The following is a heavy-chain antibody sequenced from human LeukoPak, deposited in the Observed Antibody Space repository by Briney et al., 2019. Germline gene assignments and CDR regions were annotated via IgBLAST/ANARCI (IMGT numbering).Heavy chain of an antibody. CDR1: GYTFTSYG. J-gene: IGHJ5*02. D-gene: IGHD3-10*01. Sequence: GASVKVSCKASGYTFTSYGISWVRQAPGQGLEWMGWISAYNGNTNYAQKLQGRVTLTTDTSTSTAYMELRSLRSDDTAVYYCARDRITMVRGPLTRGWFDPWGQGTLVTVSS. CDR3: ARDRITMVRGPLTRGWFDP. CDR2: ISAYNGNT. V-gene: IGHV1-18*04.